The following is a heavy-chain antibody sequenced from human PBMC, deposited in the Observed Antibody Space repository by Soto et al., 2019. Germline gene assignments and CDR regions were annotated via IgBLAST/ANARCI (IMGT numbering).Heavy chain of an antibody. CDR3: AKEEYLGSSFDY. Sequence: QVQLVESGGGVVQPGRSLRLSCAASGFTFRSYGMHWVRQAPGKGLEWVARISYDGSKKVYADSVKGRFPISRDNSKDTVYLQVNSLIAEDTAVFYCAKEEYLGSSFDYWSQGTLITVSS. CDR2: ISYDGSKK. CDR1: GFTFRSYG. J-gene: IGHJ4*02. D-gene: IGHD3-10*01. V-gene: IGHV3-30*18.